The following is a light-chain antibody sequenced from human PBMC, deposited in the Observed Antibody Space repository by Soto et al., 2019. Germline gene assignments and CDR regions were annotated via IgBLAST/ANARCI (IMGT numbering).Light chain of an antibody. CDR3: QQLSRYPLP. J-gene: IGKJ5*01. CDR2: DAS. V-gene: IGKV1-13*02. Sequence: AIQLCQSPSSLSASVGDRVTITCRASQGISSALAWYQQKPGKAPKLLIYDASSLESGVPSRFSGSGSETEFSLTIRALQPEDFATYYCQQLSRYPLPFGQGTRLEIK. CDR1: QGISSA.